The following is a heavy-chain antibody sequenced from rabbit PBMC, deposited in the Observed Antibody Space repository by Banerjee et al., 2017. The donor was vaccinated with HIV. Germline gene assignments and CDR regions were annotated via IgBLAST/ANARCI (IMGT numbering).Heavy chain of an antibody. D-gene: IGHD2-1*01. CDR1: GFSFSSDYD. CDR3: TRWGTYTYNDYADHAL. Sequence: QSLEESGGDLVKPEGSLTLTCKASGFSFSSDYDMCWVRQAPGKGLEWIACIGADSSGSTYYASWAKGRFTISSDNAQNTVDLQMNSLTAADTATYFCTRWGTYTYNDYADHALWGPGTLVTV. V-gene: IGHV1S40*01. J-gene: IGHJ6*01. CDR2: IGADSSGST.